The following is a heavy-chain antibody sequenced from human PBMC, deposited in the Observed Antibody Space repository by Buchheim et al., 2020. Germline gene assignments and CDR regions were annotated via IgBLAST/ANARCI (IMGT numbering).Heavy chain of an antibody. CDR1: GFTFSSYG. D-gene: IGHD6-13*01. CDR2: IWYDGSNK. J-gene: IGHJ6*02. CDR3: ARDRAAAGIWYYYYYGMDV. Sequence: QVQLVESGGGVVQPGRSLRLSCAASGFTFSSYGMHWVRQAPGKGLEWMAVIWYDGSNKYYADSVKGRFTISRDNSKNTLYLQMNSLRAEDTAVYYCARDRAAAGIWYYYYYGMDVWGQGTT. V-gene: IGHV3-33*01.